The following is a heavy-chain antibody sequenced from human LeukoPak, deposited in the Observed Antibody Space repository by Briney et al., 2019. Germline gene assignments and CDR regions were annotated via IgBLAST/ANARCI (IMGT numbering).Heavy chain of an antibody. V-gene: IGHV3-21*01. D-gene: IGHD1-26*01. J-gene: IGHJ6*03. Sequence: GGSLRLSCAASGFTFSSFNMNWVRQAPGKAMEWVSCITSSATHIFYADSVRGRFTISRDNAKNSLYLQMDSLGPDDTAVYYCARDPYSGNYGNDYYYYMDVWGKGTTVTISS. CDR3: ARDPYSGNYGNDYYYYMDV. CDR1: GFTFSSFN. CDR2: ITSSATHI.